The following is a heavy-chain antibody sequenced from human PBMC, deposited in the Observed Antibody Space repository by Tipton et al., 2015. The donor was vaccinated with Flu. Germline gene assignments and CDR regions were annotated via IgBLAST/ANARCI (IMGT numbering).Heavy chain of an antibody. Sequence: SGFTFSRYSMNWVRQAPGKGLEWVSFISTSSSYVDYADSVKGRFTISRDNAKNSLYLQMNSLRAEDTAVYYCARDGDYDPFDYWGQGTLVTVSS. CDR1: GFTFSRYS. D-gene: IGHD3-22*01. CDR3: ARDGDYDPFDY. J-gene: IGHJ4*02. CDR2: ISTSSSYV. V-gene: IGHV3-21*01.